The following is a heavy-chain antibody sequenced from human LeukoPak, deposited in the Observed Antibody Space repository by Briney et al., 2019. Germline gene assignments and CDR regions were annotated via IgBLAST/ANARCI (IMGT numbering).Heavy chain of an antibody. V-gene: IGHV3-30*04. D-gene: IGHD6-13*01. Sequence: GGSLRLSCAASGFTFSSYAMYWVRQAPGKGLEWVAVISYDATNEYYTDSVKGRFTISRDNSRNTLYLQMNSLRAEDTAVYYCAKDQDVAAAGTWGSIDYWGQGTLVTVSS. J-gene: IGHJ4*02. CDR3: AKDQDVAAAGTWGSIDY. CDR2: ISYDATNE. CDR1: GFTFSSYA.